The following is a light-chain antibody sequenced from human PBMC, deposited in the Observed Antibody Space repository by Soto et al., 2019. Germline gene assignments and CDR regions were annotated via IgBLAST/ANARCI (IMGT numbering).Light chain of an antibody. CDR3: ETWDSRV. J-gene: IGLJ3*02. V-gene: IGLV4-60*03. CDR2: LEGSGSY. CDR1: SEHSSYI. Sequence: QPVLTQSSSASASLGSSVKLTCTLSSEHSSYIIAWHQQQPGKAPRYLMKLEGSGSYNKGSGVPDRFSGSSSGADRYLTISNLQSEDEADYYCETWDSRVFGGGTKVTVL.